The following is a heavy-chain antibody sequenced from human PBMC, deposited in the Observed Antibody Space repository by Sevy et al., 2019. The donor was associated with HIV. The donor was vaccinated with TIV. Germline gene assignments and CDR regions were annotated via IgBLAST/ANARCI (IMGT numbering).Heavy chain of an antibody. D-gene: IGHD1-1*01. J-gene: IGHJ6*02. CDR2: ISTSSSYI. CDR1: GFTFSSYS. CDR3: VRAGTTGMTYYYYGMDV. Sequence: GGSLRLSCAASGFTFSSYSINWVRQAPGKGLEWVSSISTSSSYIYYADSVKGRFTISRDNARNSVYLQVNSLRAEDTAVYYCVRAGTTGMTYYYYGMDVWGQGTTVTVSS. V-gene: IGHV3-21*01.